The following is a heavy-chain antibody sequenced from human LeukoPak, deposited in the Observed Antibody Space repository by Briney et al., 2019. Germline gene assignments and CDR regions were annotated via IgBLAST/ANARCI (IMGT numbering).Heavy chain of an antibody. Sequence: ASVKVSCKTSGYTFTSYTIHWVRHAPGQGLEWMGWFSAYNGNTNYAQKLQDRVTMTTDTSTNTAYMELRSLRSDDTAVYYCARGEDIVVIPASIDGMDVWGKGTTVTVSA. CDR3: ARGEDIVVIPASIDGMDV. CDR1: GYTFTSYT. J-gene: IGHJ6*04. V-gene: IGHV1-18*01. CDR2: FSAYNGNT. D-gene: IGHD2-2*01.